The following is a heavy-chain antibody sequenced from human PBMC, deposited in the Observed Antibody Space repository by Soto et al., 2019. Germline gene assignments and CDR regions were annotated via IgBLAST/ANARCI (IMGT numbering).Heavy chain of an antibody. D-gene: IGHD2-21*01. V-gene: IGHV3-30*14. CDR2: ISDDGTNK. CDR3: VSRIPSWVFDY. CDR1: GFTFSSYA. J-gene: IGHJ4*02. Sequence: GGSLRLSCKGSGFTFSSYAIQWVRQAPGKGLEWVAAISDDGTNKHTADSVKGRFTISRDKSENTLYLQMNSLRDEDTGVYFCVSRIPSWVFDYWGQGTLVTVSS.